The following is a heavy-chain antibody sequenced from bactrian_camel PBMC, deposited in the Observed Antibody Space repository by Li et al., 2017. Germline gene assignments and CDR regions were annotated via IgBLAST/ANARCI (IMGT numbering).Heavy chain of an antibody. V-gene: IGHV3S67*01. CDR3: ARDASRVYGSSSWSDLANCGH. Sequence: VQLVESGGGSVQAGGSLKLSCTSSGYDFTTCEKGWFRQAPGKERELVSIVSSDGAPTYADSVKGRFTISRDFAKKTLYLQMNSLKPEDTAKYYCARDASRVYGSSSWSDLANCGHWGQGTQVTVS. J-gene: IGHJ4*01. CDR2: VSSDGAP. D-gene: IGHD6*01. CDR1: GYDFTTCE.